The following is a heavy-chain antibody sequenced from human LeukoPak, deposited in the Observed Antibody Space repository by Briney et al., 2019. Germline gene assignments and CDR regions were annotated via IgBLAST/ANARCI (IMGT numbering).Heavy chain of an antibody. D-gene: IGHD4-17*01. CDR3: AKGGATVIDY. Sequence: GGSLRLSCAASGFTFSNYWMHWVRQAPGKGLVWVSRINSDGSSTTSADSVKGRFTISRDNAKNPLYLQMNSLRAEDTAVYYCAKGGATVIDYWGQGTLVTVSS. J-gene: IGHJ4*02. CDR2: INSDGSST. V-gene: IGHV3-74*01. CDR1: GFTFSNYW.